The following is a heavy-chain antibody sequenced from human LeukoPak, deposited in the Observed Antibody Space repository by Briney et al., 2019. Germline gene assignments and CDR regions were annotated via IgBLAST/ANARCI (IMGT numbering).Heavy chain of an antibody. Sequence: GGSLRLSCAASGFTFSSYSMNWVRQAPGKGLEWVSYISSSSSTIYYADSVKGRFTISRDNAKNSLYVQMSSLRAEDTAVYYCARAEWQSGYDWGLDYWGQGTLVTVSS. D-gene: IGHD5-12*01. CDR2: ISSSSSTI. V-gene: IGHV3-48*01. CDR1: GFTFSSYS. J-gene: IGHJ4*02. CDR3: ARAEWQSGYDWGLDY.